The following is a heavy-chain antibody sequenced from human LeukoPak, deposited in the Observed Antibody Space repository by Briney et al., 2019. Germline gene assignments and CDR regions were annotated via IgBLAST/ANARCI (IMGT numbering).Heavy chain of an antibody. CDR2: IYYSGST. V-gene: IGHV4-59*01. D-gene: IGHD6-19*01. CDR1: GGSISSYY. CDR3: ARVRYSSGWPDY. Sequence: SVTLSLTCTVSGGSISSYYWSWIRQPPGKGLEWIGYIYYSGSTNYNPSLKSRVTISVDTSKNQFSLKLSSVTAADTAVYYCARVRYSSGWPDYWGQGTLVTVSS. J-gene: IGHJ4*02.